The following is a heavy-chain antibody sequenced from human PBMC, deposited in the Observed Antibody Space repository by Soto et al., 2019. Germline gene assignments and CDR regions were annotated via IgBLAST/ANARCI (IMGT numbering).Heavy chain of an antibody. D-gene: IGHD6-6*01. CDR2: ISGSGGST. Sequence: EVQLLESGGGLVQPGGSLRLSCAASGFTFSSYAMSWVRQAPGKGLEWVSAISGSGGSTYYADSVKGRFTISRDNSKNTLYLQMNSLRTEDTAVYYCAKILYSRSPTHSYYYYMDVGGKGTTVTVSS. CDR1: GFTFSSYA. V-gene: IGHV3-23*01. CDR3: AKILYSRSPTHSYYYYMDV. J-gene: IGHJ6*03.